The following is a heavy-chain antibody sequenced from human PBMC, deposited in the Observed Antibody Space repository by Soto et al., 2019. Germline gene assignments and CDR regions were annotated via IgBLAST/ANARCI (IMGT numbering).Heavy chain of an antibody. CDR2: IYPGDSDT. V-gene: IGHV5-51*01. J-gene: IGHJ6*02. D-gene: IGHD3-22*01. Sequence: LGESLKISCKGSGYSFTSYWIGWVRQMPGKGLEWMGIIYPGDSDTRYSPSFQGQVTISADKSISTAYLQWSSLKASDTAMYYCARPAVVSYYDSSGYYYEDYYYGMDVWGQGTTVTVSS. CDR1: GYSFTSYW. CDR3: ARPAVVSYYDSSGYYYEDYYYGMDV.